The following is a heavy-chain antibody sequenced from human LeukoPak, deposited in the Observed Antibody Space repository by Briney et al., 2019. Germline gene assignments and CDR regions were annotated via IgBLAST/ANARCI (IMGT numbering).Heavy chain of an antibody. CDR3: ARGQPGVAAAGNLDY. J-gene: IGHJ4*02. D-gene: IGHD6-13*01. V-gene: IGHV3-33*01. CDR2: IWSDGNNK. Sequence: GGSLRLSCAASGFTFSFYAMHWVRQAPGKGLEWVAIIWSDGNNKYYADSVEGRFTISRDTSKNTLFLQMNSLRAEDTAMYYCARGQPGVAAAGNLDYWGQGTLVTVSS. CDR1: GFTFSFYA.